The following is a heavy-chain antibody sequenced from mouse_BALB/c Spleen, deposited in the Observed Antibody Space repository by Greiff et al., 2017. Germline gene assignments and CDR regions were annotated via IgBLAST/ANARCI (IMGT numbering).Heavy chain of an antibody. CDR1: GFTFGGFS. V-gene: IGHV5-6-2*01. D-gene: IGHD2-3*01. CDR3: ARHWVTYDGYPYYAMDY. CDR2: INSNGGST. J-gene: IGHJ4*01. Sequence: EVKVVESGGGLLNLGGSLKLSCAASGFTFGGFSMSWVRRPQEKRLDLVAAINSNGGSTYYPDTVKGRFTISRDNAKNTLYLQMSSLKSEDTALYYCARHWVTYDGYPYYAMDYWGQGTSVTVSS.